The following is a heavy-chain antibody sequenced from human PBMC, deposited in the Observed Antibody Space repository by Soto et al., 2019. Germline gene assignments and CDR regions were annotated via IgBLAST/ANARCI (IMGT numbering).Heavy chain of an antibody. D-gene: IGHD1-26*01. CDR1: GFTFTPYP. Sequence: EVQVLESGGDLVQPGGSLRLSGAASGFTFTPYPMTWFPQAPGKGLEWVSAIGLCGDITNYADSVKGRFTISRDNSKNTLFLQMSSLRAEDTAVYYCVAISRYSGWSGDYWGQGTLVTVSS. J-gene: IGHJ4*02. CDR3: VAISRYSGWSGDY. V-gene: IGHV3-23*01. CDR2: IGLCGDIT.